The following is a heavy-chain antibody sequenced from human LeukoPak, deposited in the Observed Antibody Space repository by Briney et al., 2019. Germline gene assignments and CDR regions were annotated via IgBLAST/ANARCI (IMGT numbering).Heavy chain of an antibody. J-gene: IGHJ4*02. D-gene: IGHD3-10*01. Sequence: GGSLRLSCAASEFTFSSYVMAWVRQAPGKGLEWVSTITPGGGTYYADSVKGRFTIPRDNSKNTLYLQMNSLTVEDTAVYYCARAGSFRFDYWGQGTLVTVSS. CDR1: EFTFSSYV. CDR2: ITPGGGT. V-gene: IGHV3-23*01. CDR3: ARAGSFRFDY.